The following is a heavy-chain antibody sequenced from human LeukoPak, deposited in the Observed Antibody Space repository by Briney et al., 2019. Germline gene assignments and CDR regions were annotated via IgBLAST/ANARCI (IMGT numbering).Heavy chain of an antibody. CDR2: ISSSSSTI. CDR1: GFTFSSYS. Sequence: GGSLRLSCAASGFTFSSYSMNWVRQAPGKGLEWVSSISSSSSTIYYADSVKGRFTISRDNSKNTLYLQMNSLRAEDTAVYYCARMYCSSTSCYSLPTRWFDPWGQGTLVTVSS. D-gene: IGHD2-2*01. J-gene: IGHJ5*02. V-gene: IGHV3-48*01. CDR3: ARMYCSSTSCYSLPTRWFDP.